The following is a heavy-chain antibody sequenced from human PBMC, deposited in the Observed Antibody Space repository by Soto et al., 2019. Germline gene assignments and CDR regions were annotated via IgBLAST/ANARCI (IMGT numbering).Heavy chain of an antibody. CDR1: GYSFTSYW. D-gene: IGHD5-18*01. V-gene: IGHV5-51*01. J-gene: IGHJ4*02. CDR3: ARHDAPGYSYGKFDY. Sequence: RGESLKISCKGSGYSFTSYWIGWVRQMPGKGLEWMGIIYPGNSDTRYSPSFQGQVTISADKSISTAYLQWSSLKASDTAMYYCARHDAPGYSYGKFDYWGQGTLVTVSS. CDR2: IYPGNSDT.